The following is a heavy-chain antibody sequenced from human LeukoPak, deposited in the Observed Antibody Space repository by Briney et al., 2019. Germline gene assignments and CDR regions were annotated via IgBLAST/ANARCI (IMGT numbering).Heavy chain of an antibody. D-gene: IGHD2-8*01. CDR2: IIPIFGTA. CDR3: ARDNDFDY. J-gene: IGHJ4*02. V-gene: IGHV1-69*06. Sequence: SVKVSCKASGYTFSDYYIHWVRQAPGQGLEWMGGIIPIFGTANYAQKFRGRVTITADKSTRTAYMELSSLRSEDTAVYYCARDNDFDYWGQGTLVTVSS. CDR1: GYTFSDYY.